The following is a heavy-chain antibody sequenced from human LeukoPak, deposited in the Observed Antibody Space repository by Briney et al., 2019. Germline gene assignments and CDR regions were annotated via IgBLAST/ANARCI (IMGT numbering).Heavy chain of an antibody. Sequence: SETLSLTCTVSGGSISNTNYYWGWIRQPPGKGLEWIGSIYYSGSTYYNPSLKSRVTISVDTSKNQFSLKLSSVTAADTAVYYCARTVRYCSSTSCYTYYYYMDVWGKGTTVTISS. V-gene: IGHV4-39*07. J-gene: IGHJ6*03. CDR2: IYYSGST. CDR3: ARTVRYCSSTSCYTYYYYMDV. D-gene: IGHD2-2*01. CDR1: GGSISNTNYY.